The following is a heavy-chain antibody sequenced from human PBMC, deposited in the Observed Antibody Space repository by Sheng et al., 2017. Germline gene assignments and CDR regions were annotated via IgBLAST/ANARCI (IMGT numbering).Heavy chain of an antibody. J-gene: IGHJ6*03. D-gene: IGHD3-10*01. CDR1: GFTFSSYA. Sequence: QVQLVESGGGVVQPGRSLRLSCAASGFTFSSYAMHWVRQAPGKGLEWVAVISYDGSNKYYADSVKGRFTISRDNSKNTLYLQMNSLRAEDTAVYYCARVDGSGSYYHRYYYYYMDVWGKGTTVTVSS. CDR2: ISYDGSNK. V-gene: IGHV3-30-3*01. CDR3: ARVDGSGSYYHRYYYYYMDV.